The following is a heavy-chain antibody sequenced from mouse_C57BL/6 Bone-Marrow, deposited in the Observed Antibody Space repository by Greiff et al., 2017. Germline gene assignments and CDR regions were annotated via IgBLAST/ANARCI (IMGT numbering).Heavy chain of an antibody. CDR2: INPSSGYT. V-gene: IGHV1-4*01. Sequence: VQLQQSGAELARPGASVKMSCKASGYTFTSYTMHWVKQRPGQGLEWIGYINPSSGYTKYNQKFKDQATLTADKSSSTAYMQLSSLTSEDSAVYYCARESHYYGSRGWFAYWGQGTLVTVSA. J-gene: IGHJ3*01. D-gene: IGHD1-1*01. CDR1: GYTFTSYT. CDR3: ARESHYYGSRGWFAY.